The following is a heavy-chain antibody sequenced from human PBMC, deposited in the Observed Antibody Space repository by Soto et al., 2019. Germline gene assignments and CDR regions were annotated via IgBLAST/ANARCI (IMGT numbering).Heavy chain of an antibody. V-gene: IGHV1-18*01. D-gene: IGHD2-21*02. Sequence: ASVKVSCKASGYTFTSYGISWVRQAPGQGLEWMGWISGYNGKTNYAQKVQDRVTMTTDTSTSTVYMELRSLRSDDTAVYYCAREGDVPYYYSGMDVWGQGTKVTVFS. CDR2: ISGYNGKT. CDR3: AREGDVPYYYSGMDV. J-gene: IGHJ6*02. CDR1: GYTFTSYG.